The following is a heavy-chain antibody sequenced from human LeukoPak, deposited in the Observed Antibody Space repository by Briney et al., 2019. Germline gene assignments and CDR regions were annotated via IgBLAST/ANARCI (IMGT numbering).Heavy chain of an antibody. J-gene: IGHJ5*02. V-gene: IGHV4-59*12. CDR2: IYYTGST. CDR3: AKGAGGFSYYNWFDP. D-gene: IGHD5-18*01. Sequence: SETLSLTCTVSGGSISSYYWNWIRQPPGKGLEYIGYIYYTGSTNYNPSLKSRVTISLDTSKNQFSLKLASVTAADTAIYYCAKGAGGFSYYNWFDPWGQGTLVTVSS. CDR1: GGSISSYY.